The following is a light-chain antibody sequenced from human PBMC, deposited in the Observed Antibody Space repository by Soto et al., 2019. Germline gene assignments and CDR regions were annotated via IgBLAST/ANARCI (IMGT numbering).Light chain of an antibody. V-gene: IGLV2-11*01. CDR3: RSYAGSLV. Sequence: QSVLTQPRSVSGSPGQSVTISCTGTSSDVGGYNYVSWYQQHPGKAPKLMIYDVSKRPSGVPDRFSGSKSGNTASLTISGLQAEDEADYYCRSYAGSLVFGGGTQLTVL. CDR1: SSDVGGYNY. J-gene: IGLJ2*01. CDR2: DVS.